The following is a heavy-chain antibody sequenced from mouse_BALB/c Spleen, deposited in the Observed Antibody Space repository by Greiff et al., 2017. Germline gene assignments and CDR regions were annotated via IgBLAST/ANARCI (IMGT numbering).Heavy chain of an antibody. CDR3: ARLLLRSGYFDY. J-gene: IGHJ2*01. CDR1: GYTFSSYW. D-gene: IGHD1-1*01. CDR2: ILPGSGST. Sequence: VKVVESGAELMKPGASVKISCKATGYTFSSYWIEWVKQRPGHGLEWIGEILPGSGSTNYNEKFKGKATFTADTSSNTAYMQLSSLTSEDSAVYYCARLLLRSGYFDYWGQGTTLTVSS. V-gene: IGHV1-9*01.